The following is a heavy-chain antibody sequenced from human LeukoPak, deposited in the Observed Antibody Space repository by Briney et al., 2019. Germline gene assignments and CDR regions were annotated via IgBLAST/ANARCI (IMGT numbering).Heavy chain of an antibody. CDR2: INHSGST. J-gene: IGHJ5*02. Sequence: SETLSLTCAVYGGSFSGYYWSWIRQPPGKGLEWIGEINHSGSTNYNPSLKSRVTISVDTSKNQFSLKLSSVTAADTAVYYCARGVPNYDYVWGSCRSRVWFDPWGQGTLVTVSS. CDR3: ARGVPNYDYVWGSCRSRVWFDP. D-gene: IGHD3-16*02. CDR1: GGSFSGYY. V-gene: IGHV4-34*01.